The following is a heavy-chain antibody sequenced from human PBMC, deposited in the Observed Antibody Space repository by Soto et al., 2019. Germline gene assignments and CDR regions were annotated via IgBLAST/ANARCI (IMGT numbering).Heavy chain of an antibody. J-gene: IGHJ4*02. Sequence: ASVKVSCKASGGTFSSYAISWVRQAPGQGLEWMGGIIPIFGTANYSQKFQGRVTITADESTSTAYMELSSLRSEDTFVYYWATYGDYIVYLGQGPLVTVHS. D-gene: IGHD4-17*01. CDR3: ATYGDYIVY. CDR1: GGTFSSYA. V-gene: IGHV1-69*13. CDR2: IIPIFGTA.